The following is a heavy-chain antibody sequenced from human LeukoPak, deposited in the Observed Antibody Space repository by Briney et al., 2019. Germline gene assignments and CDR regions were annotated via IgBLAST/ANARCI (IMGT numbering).Heavy chain of an antibody. V-gene: IGHV3-74*01. Sequence: GGSLRLSCAPSGFTFSNNWMHWVRHAPGKGLVGVSRVNPDGRRTDYAGSVKGRFTISRDNAKNTLYLQLNSLRAEDTAVYYCAREGEEVPTAMGVYYYYFMDVWGKGTTVTVSS. D-gene: IGHD2-2*01. CDR3: AREGEEVPTAMGVYYYYFMDV. CDR2: VNPDGRRT. CDR1: GFTFSNNW. J-gene: IGHJ6*03.